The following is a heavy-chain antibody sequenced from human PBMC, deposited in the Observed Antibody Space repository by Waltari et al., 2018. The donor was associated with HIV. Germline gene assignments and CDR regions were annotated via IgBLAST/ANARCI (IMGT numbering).Heavy chain of an antibody. CDR1: GYGFSSYG. V-gene: IGHV1-18*03. CDR3: ARGGGDWLSETHYYSGMDV. J-gene: IGHJ6*02. D-gene: IGHD3-9*01. Sequence: VPLVQSATAVTKPGASVRVSCKPSGYGFSSYGISWVRTAPGRGLQWLAWMFVFDGNTKFGRNFEGRVRLTIDTSTRTGYFELRNVTFDDMGIYYCARGGGDWLSETHYYSGMDVWGQGTTVIVSS. CDR2: MFVFDGNT.